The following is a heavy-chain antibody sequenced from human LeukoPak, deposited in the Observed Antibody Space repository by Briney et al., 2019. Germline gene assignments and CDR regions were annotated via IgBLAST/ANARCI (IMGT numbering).Heavy chain of an antibody. CDR2: IKQGGIDK. D-gene: IGHD7-27*01. J-gene: IGHJ4*02. CDR3: ARDLTVNRLTGGGFDY. CDR1: GFTFSRYW. Sequence: GGSLRLSCAASGFTFSRYWMSWVRQAPGKGLEWVANIKQGGIDKYYVDSVRGRFTISRDNAKNSLYLQMNSLRAEDTAVYYCARDLTVNRLTGGGFDYWGQGTLVTVSS. V-gene: IGHV3-7*01.